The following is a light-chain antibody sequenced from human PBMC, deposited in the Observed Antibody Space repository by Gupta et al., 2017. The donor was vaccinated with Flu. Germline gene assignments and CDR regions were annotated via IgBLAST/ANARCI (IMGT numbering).Light chain of an antibody. J-gene: IGKJ2*01. CDR3: RQTKQLPPYT. CDR1: ESLLHTDGKTY. CDR2: EVS. V-gene: IGKV2D-29*02. Sequence: EIVMTQTPLSLSVTPGQPASISCKSSESLLHTDGKTYLYWFLQKPGQSPQVLIYEVSNRFSGVPNRFSGSGSGTEFTLEISRGEAEDVGIYYCRQTKQLPPYTFGQGTXLEI.